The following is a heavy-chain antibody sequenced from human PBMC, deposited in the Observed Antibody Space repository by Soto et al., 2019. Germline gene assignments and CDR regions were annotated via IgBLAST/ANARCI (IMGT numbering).Heavy chain of an antibody. J-gene: IGHJ5*02. CDR2: IYPSDSTA. Sequence: GESLKISCKGSGYSFTNYWIAWMRQMPGEGLEYMGIIYPSDSTARYSPSFQGQVTFSVDKSISTAYLQWNSLKASGTAMYYCARHGFYGDYSSNYFDPWGQGTLVTVSS. CDR1: GYSFTNYW. V-gene: IGHV5-51*01. D-gene: IGHD4-17*01. CDR3: ARHGFYGDYSSNYFDP.